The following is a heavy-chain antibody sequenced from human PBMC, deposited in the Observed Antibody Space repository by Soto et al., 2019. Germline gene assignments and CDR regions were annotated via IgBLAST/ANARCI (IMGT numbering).Heavy chain of an antibody. V-gene: IGHV2-5*02. D-gene: IGHD3-3*01. J-gene: IGHJ4*02. Sequence: QITLNESGPTQVKPRQTLTLTCSFSGFSLTTRGLGVGWIRQSPGKAPEWLALIYWDDDKRYSPSLKSRLTIIKATTNNQVVLTMADLDPADTDTYYCAHRVLRTVFGLVTTTASYFDFWGQGTPVAVSS. CDR2: IYWDDDK. CDR1: GFSLTTRGLG. CDR3: AHRVLRTVFGLVTTTASYFDF.